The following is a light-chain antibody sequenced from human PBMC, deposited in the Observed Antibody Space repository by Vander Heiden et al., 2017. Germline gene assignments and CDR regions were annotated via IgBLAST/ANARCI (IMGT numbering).Light chain of an antibody. CDR1: ASDVGGYDD. V-gene: IGLV2-8*01. CDR3: SSYAGNNNFV. CDR2: EVN. J-gene: IGLJ1*01. Sequence: QAALAQPPSASGTPGQSVAISCTGTASDVGGYDDVSWYQQHPGKSPKLMIYEVNKRPSGVPDRFSGSKSGNTASLTGSGLQAEDEADYYCSSYAGNNNFVFGTGTKVTVI.